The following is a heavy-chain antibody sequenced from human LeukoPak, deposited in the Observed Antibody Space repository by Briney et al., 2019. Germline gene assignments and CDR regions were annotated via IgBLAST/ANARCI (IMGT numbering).Heavy chain of an antibody. CDR2: IYYSGST. Sequence: SQTLSLTCTVSGGSISSGDYYWSWIRQPPGKGLEWIGYIYYSGSTNYNPSLKSRVTISVDTSKNQFSLKLSSVTAADTAVYYCARWPLSSGYHYGPAFDYWGQGTLVTVSS. CDR1: GGSISSGDYY. V-gene: IGHV4-61*08. J-gene: IGHJ4*02. CDR3: ARWPLSSGYHYGPAFDY. D-gene: IGHD3-22*01.